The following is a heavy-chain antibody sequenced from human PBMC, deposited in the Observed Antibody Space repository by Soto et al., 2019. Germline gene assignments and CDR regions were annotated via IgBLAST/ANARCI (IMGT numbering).Heavy chain of an antibody. D-gene: IGHD6-13*01. CDR1: GFTFSSYS. Sequence: PGGSLRLSCAASGFTFSSYSMNWVRQAPGKGLEWVSYISSSSSTIYYADSVKGRFTISRDNAKNSLYLQMNSLRDEDTAVYYCARDPSAIAAAGRTYYYYGMDVWGQGTTVTVSS. J-gene: IGHJ6*02. V-gene: IGHV3-48*02. CDR2: ISSSSSTI. CDR3: ARDPSAIAAAGRTYYYYGMDV.